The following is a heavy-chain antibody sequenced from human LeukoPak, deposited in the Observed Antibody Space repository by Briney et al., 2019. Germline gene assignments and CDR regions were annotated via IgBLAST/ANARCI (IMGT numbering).Heavy chain of an antibody. V-gene: IGHV4-39*07. CDR3: ARFSSNFDY. CDR1: GGSISSSSYY. J-gene: IGHJ4*02. CDR2: IYYSGST. Sequence: SETLSLTCTVSGGSISSSSYYWGWIRQPPGKGLEWIGSIYYSGSTYYNPSLKSRVTISVDTSKNQFSLKLSSVTAADTAVYYCARFSSNFDYWGQGTLVTVSS. D-gene: IGHD6-19*01.